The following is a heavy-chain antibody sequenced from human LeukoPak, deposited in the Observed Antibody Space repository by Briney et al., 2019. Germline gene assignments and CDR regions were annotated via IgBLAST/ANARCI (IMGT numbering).Heavy chain of an antibody. Sequence: GGSLRLSCAASGFTVNSNFMSWVRQAPGKGLEWVSVIRSGGNTHYADSVKGRFTISRDNSKNTVYLQMNSLGAEDTAVYYCGRDVLWFGEGQGLDVWGQGTTVTVTS. CDR2: IRSGGNT. CDR1: GFTVNSNF. V-gene: IGHV3-66*01. J-gene: IGHJ6*02. CDR3: GRDVLWFGEGQGLDV. D-gene: IGHD3-10*01.